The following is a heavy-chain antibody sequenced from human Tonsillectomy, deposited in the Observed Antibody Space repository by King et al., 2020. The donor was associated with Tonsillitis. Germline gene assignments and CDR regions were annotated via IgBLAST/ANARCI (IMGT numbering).Heavy chain of an antibody. CDR2: IKGDGSKR. CDR1: GFTFTDYW. D-gene: IGHD5-24*01. CDR3: VRDDGNSPSGFDS. Sequence: VQLVESGGDLVQPEGSLRLSCVASGFTFTDYWMAWVHQAPGKGLEWVADIKGDGSKRYYVDSVKGRFTISRDNAKNSLYLQMNSLRAEDTALYYCVRDDGNSPSGFDSWGQGTLVTVSS. V-gene: IGHV3-7*03. J-gene: IGHJ4*02.